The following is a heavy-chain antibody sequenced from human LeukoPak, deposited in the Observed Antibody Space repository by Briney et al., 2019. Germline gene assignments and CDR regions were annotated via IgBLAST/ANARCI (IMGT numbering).Heavy chain of an antibody. CDR2: ISAYNGNT. D-gene: IGHD3-3*01. CDR1: GYTFTSYG. V-gene: IGHV1-18*01. CDR3: ARVPRSYFLEWLPQEDY. Sequence: ASVKVSCKASGYTFTSYGTSWVRQAPGQGLEWMGWISAYNGNTNYAQKLQGRVTMTTDTSTSTAYMELRSLRSDDTAVYYCARVPRSYFLEWLPQEDYWGQGTLVTVSS. J-gene: IGHJ4*02.